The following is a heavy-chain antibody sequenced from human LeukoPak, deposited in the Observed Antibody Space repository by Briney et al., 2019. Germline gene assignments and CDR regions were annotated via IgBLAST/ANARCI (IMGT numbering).Heavy chain of an antibody. J-gene: IGHJ5*02. V-gene: IGHV3-23*01. CDR2: ISGRGDIT. CDR1: GFNFNNYA. CDR3: AKWVLYQNTWFDP. D-gene: IGHD2-2*02. Sequence: PGGSLRLSCAASGFNFNNYAMGWVRQAPGKGLQWVSSISGRGDITHYADSVKGRFTIYRDNSKNTVFLQMNWLRADDTAVYYCAKWVLYQNTWFDPWGQGSLVTVSS.